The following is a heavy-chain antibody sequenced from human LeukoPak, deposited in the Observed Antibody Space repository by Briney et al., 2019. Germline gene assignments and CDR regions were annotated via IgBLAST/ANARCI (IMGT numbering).Heavy chain of an antibody. CDR3: ARARGGQQLVHYDY. CDR1: GYTLSSYG. CDR2: ISANNGNT. J-gene: IGHJ4*02. V-gene: IGHV1-18*04. D-gene: IGHD6-13*01. Sequence: GASVKVSCKAFGYTLSSYGNTWVRQVPGQGLEWMGWISANNGNTNYAQKIQGRVTMTTDTSTSTAYMELRSLRSDDTAVYYCARARGGQQLVHYDYWGQGTLVTVSS.